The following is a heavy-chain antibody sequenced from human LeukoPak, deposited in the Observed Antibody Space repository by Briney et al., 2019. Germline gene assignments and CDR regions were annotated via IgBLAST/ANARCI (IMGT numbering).Heavy chain of an antibody. D-gene: IGHD6-13*01. CDR2: MNPNSGNT. Sequence: ASVKVSCKASGYTFTSYDINWVRQATGQGLEWMGWMNPNSGNTGYAQKFQGRVTVTRNTSISTAYMELSSLRSEDTAVYYCARGGAGRIIIAAAGAHYYWGQGTLVTVSS. CDR1: GYTFTSYD. CDR3: ARGGAGRIIIAAAGAHYY. V-gene: IGHV1-8*01. J-gene: IGHJ4*02.